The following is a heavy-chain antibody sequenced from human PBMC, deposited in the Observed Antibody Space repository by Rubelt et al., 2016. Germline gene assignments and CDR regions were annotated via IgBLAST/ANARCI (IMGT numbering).Heavy chain of an antibody. CDR3: ARDRDSSGGFDS. D-gene: IGHD6-19*01. J-gene: IGHJ4*02. V-gene: IGHV3-7*03. CDR2: ISQDGRQK. CDR1: GFSFSTSW. Sequence: EVQLVESGGGLVQPGGSLRLSCVASGFSFSTSWMSWVRRAPGRGLEWVATISQDGRQKYYGDSVQGRFTISRDNAQNSLSLQMNSLRAEDTSFYFCARDRDSSGGFDSWGQGTLVTVSS.